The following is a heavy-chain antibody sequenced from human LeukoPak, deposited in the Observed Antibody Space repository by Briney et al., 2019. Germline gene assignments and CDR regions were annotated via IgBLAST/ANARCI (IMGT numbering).Heavy chain of an antibody. J-gene: IGHJ5*02. CDR2: IYYSGST. CDR3: ARQTPTTDNWFDP. CDR1: GGSISSSSCY. Sequence: SETLSLTCTVSGGSISSSSCYWGWIRQPPGKGLEWIGSIYYSGSTYYNPSLKSRVTISVDTSKNQFSLKLSSVTAADTAVYYCARQTPTTDNWFDPWGQGTLVTVSS. D-gene: IGHD4-17*01. V-gene: IGHV4-39*01.